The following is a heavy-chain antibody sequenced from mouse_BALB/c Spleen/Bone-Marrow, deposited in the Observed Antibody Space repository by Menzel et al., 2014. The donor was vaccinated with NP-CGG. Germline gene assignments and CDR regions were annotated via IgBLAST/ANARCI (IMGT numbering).Heavy chain of an antibody. J-gene: IGHJ4*01. CDR2: IRNKANGYTT. V-gene: IGHV7-3*02. CDR3: ARSLYPRAMDY. D-gene: IGHD2-1*01. Sequence: EVKLVESGGGLVQPGGSLRLSCATSGFTFTDYYMSWVRQPPGKALEWLGFIRNKANGYTTEYSASVKGRFTISSDNSQSILYLQMNTLRAEDSATYYCARSLYPRAMDYWGQGTSVTVSS. CDR1: GFTFTDYY.